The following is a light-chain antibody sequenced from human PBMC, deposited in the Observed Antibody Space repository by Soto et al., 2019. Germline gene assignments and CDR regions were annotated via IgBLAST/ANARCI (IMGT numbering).Light chain of an antibody. Sequence: QSVLTQPPSASGTPGQRVTISCSGSSSNIGSNYVYWYQQLPGTAPKLLIYRNNQRPSRVPDRFSGSKSGTSASLAISGLRSEDEADYYCAAWDDSRLWVFGGGTKLTV. V-gene: IGLV1-47*01. CDR1: SSNIGSNY. CDR2: RNN. J-gene: IGLJ3*02. CDR3: AAWDDSRLWV.